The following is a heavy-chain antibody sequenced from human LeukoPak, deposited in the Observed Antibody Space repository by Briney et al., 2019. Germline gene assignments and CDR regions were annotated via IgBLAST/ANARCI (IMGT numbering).Heavy chain of an antibody. V-gene: IGHV4-4*07. Sequence: PSETLSLTCTVSGGSISSYYWSWIRQPAGKGLEWIGRIYTSGSTNYNPSLKSRVTMSVDTSKNQFSLKLSSVTAADTAVYYCARDSSHYCTGGRCHSEYFQNRGQGTLVTVSS. CDR1: GGSISSYY. CDR2: IYTSGST. CDR3: ARDSSHYCTGGRCHSEYFQN. J-gene: IGHJ1*01. D-gene: IGHD2-15*01.